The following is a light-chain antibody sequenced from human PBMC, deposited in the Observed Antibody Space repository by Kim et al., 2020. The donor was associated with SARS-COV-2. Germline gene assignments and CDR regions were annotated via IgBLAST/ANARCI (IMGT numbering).Light chain of an antibody. Sequence: DIQMTQSPSTLSASVGDRVTITCRASQSISSWLAWYQQKPGKAPKLLIYDASSLESGVPSRFSGSGSGTEFTLTISSLQPDDFATYYCQQYNSYSLYTCGQGTKLEI. CDR3: QQYNSYSLYT. V-gene: IGKV1-5*01. CDR2: DAS. CDR1: QSISSW. J-gene: IGKJ2*01.